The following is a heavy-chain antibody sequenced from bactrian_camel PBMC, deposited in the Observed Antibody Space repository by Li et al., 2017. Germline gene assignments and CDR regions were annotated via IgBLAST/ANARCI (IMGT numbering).Heavy chain of an antibody. Sequence: VQLVESGGVSVEIGGSLRLSCTVSGSTRNCMGWFRQAPGKEREGVASIRTGTTFTHINDFAKGRFFISQVNANTVALQMNNLQPGDTAMYHCAASDFGESEECTAEVDEFGYWGQGTQVTVS. CDR1: GSTRNC. V-gene: IGHV3S63*01. CDR2: IRTGTTFT. D-gene: IGHD6*01. CDR3: AASDFGESEECTAEVDEFGY. J-gene: IGHJ6*01.